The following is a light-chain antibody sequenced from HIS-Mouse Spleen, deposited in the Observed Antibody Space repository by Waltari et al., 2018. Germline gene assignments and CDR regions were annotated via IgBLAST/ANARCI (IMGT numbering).Light chain of an antibody. CDR3: QQYYSFPYT. CDR1: QCISSY. V-gene: IGKV1D-8*02. CDR2: AAS. J-gene: IGKJ2*01. Sequence: AIWMTQSPSLLSASTGDRVTISCRISQCISSYLAWYQQKPGKAPELLIYAASTLQSGVPSRFSGSGSGTDFTLTISCLQSEDFATYYCQQYYSFPYTFGQGTKLEIK.